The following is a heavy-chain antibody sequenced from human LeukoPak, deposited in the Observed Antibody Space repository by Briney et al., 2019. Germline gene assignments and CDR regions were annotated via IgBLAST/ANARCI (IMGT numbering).Heavy chain of an antibody. CDR2: ISAYNGNT. CDR1: GYTFTSYG. CDR3: ARSGTSGYYYYMGD. J-gene: IGHJ6*03. Sequence: ASVKVSCKASGYTFTSYGISWVRQAPGQGLEWMGWISAYNGNTNYAQKLQGMVTMTTDTYTSTAYMELRILRSDDKAVYYCARSGTSGYYYYMGDWGKGTPVTISS. V-gene: IGHV1-18*01.